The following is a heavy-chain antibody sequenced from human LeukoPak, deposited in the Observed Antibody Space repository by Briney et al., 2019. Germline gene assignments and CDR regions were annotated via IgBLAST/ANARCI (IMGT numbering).Heavy chain of an antibody. CDR3: ARPRRSHYFDY. Sequence: ASVSVSCMASGDRFSDYAISWVRQAPGQGAGLMGWICAASGNTSSAQNFQRRVTMTTDTSTSAAFLELRSLRSDDTAVYYCARPRRSHYFDYWGQGTLVTVSS. CDR2: ICAASGNT. J-gene: IGHJ4*02. CDR1: GDRFSDYA. V-gene: IGHV1-18*01.